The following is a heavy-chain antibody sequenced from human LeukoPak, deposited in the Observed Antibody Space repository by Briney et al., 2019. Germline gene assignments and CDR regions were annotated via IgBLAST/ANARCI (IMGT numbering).Heavy chain of an antibody. CDR1: GYTLTELS. J-gene: IGHJ4*02. CDR2: FDPEDGET. D-gene: IGHD4-11*01. Sequence: GASVKVSCKVSGYTLTELSMHWVRQAPGKGLEWMGGFDPEDGETIYAQKFQGRVTMTEDTSTDTAYMELSSLRPEDTAVYYCATDLPQEAYSRSYWGQGTLVTVSS. V-gene: IGHV1-24*01. CDR3: ATDLPQEAYSRSY.